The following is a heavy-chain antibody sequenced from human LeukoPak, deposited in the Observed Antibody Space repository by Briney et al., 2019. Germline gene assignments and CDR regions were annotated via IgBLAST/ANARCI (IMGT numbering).Heavy chain of an antibody. Sequence: SETLSLTCSVSGGSVRNYYWNWIRQPPGKGLEWIGYVYYTGSSNSDPSLKSRVTMFVDTSKNQLSLKLSSVTAADTAVYYCAREVSGAWTYFDYWGQGTLVTVSS. CDR2: VYYTGSS. CDR1: GGSVRNYY. J-gene: IGHJ4*02. V-gene: IGHV4-59*02. CDR3: AREVSGAWTYFDY. D-gene: IGHD1-1*01.